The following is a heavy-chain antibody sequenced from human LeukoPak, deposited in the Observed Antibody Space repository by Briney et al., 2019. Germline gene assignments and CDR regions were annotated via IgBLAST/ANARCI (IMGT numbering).Heavy chain of an antibody. CDR2: FYASGTT. D-gene: IGHD6-13*01. Sequence: SETLSLTCTVSGGSIVSHYWNWIRQPAGRGLEWIGRFYASGTTNTSPSLKSRVAMSVDTSKNQFSLKLSSVTAADTAVYYCAKDSSTWGNLAGHFDSWGQGTLVTVSS. CDR3: AKDSSTWGNLAGHFDS. J-gene: IGHJ4*02. CDR1: GGSIVSHY. V-gene: IGHV4-4*07.